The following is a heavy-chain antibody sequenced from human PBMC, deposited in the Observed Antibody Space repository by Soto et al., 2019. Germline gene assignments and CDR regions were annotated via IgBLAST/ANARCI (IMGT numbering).Heavy chain of an antibody. Sequence: QVQLVQSWAEVKKPGSSVKVSCKASGGTFSSYTISWVRQAPGQGLEWMGRIIPILGIANYAQKFQGRVTITADKSTGTAYMELSSLRPEDAAVYYCVSGVTSLDYWGQGTLVTVSS. CDR2: IIPILGIA. CDR1: GGTFSSYT. D-gene: IGHD3-3*01. CDR3: VSGVTSLDY. J-gene: IGHJ4*02. V-gene: IGHV1-69*02.